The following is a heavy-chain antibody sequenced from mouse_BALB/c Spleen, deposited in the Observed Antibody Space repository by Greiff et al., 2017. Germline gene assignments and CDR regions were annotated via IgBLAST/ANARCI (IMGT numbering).Heavy chain of an antibody. CDR1: GYSITSGYY. Sequence: EVHLVESGPGLVKPSQSLSLTCSVTGYSITSGYYWNWIRQFPGNKLEWMGYISYDGSNNYNPSLKNRISITRDTSKNQFFLKLNSVTTEDTATYYCAREGSTYAMDYWGQGTSVTVSS. CDR3: AREGSTYAMDY. J-gene: IGHJ4*01. CDR2: ISYDGSN. V-gene: IGHV3-6*02.